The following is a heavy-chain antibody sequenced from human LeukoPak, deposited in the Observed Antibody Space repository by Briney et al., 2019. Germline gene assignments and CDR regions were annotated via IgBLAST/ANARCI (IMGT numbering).Heavy chain of an antibody. CDR2: ISGSAGNT. J-gene: IGHJ6*02. D-gene: IGHD3-10*01. Sequence: GGSLRLSCEASGFTFSSYAMSWVRQAPGKGLEWVSGISGSAGNTYYADSVKGRFTISRDNAKNSLYLQMNSLRAEDTAVYYCARQIWFGELSDGMDVWGQGTTVTVSS. CDR1: GFTFSSYA. CDR3: ARQIWFGELSDGMDV. V-gene: IGHV3-23*01.